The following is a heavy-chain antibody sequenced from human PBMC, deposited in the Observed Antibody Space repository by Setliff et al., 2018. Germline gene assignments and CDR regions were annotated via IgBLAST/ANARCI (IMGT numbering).Heavy chain of an antibody. Sequence: KPSETLSLTCTVSGGSIISHYWNWIRQPPGKGLEWIGYIYCNGTTNYNPSLKSRVTISVDTSKNHFSLRLSSVTAADTAVYYCARGRGFGGNPLWYWGQGTLVTVSS. V-gene: IGHV4-59*11. D-gene: IGHD2-15*01. J-gene: IGHJ4*02. CDR3: ARGRGFGGNPLWY. CDR1: GGSIISHY. CDR2: IYCNGTT.